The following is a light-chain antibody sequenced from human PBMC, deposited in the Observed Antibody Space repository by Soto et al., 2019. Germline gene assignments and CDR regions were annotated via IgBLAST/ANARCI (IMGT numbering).Light chain of an antibody. V-gene: IGKV1-5*03. CDR1: ESISSW. CDR2: KAS. Sequence: DIQMTQSPSTLSASVGDRIIITCRASESISSWLAWYQQKPGKAPKLLIYKASTLESGVSSRFSASGSGTEFTLTISSLQPDGSATYFCHQYSASHTFGGGTKVEIK. J-gene: IGKJ4*01. CDR3: HQYSASHT.